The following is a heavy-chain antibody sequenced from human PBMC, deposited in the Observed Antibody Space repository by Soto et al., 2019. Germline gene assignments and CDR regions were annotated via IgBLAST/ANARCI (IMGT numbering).Heavy chain of an antibody. J-gene: IGHJ4*02. CDR3: ARLGDGSSWYPNDY. CDR2: INHSGST. V-gene: IGHV4-34*01. D-gene: IGHD6-13*01. Sequence: PSETLSLTCAVYGGSFSGYYWSWIRQPPGKGLEWIGEINHSGSTNYNPSLKSRVTISVDTSKNQFSLKLSSVTAADTAVYYCARLGDGSSWYPNDYWGQGTQVTVSS. CDR1: GGSFSGYY.